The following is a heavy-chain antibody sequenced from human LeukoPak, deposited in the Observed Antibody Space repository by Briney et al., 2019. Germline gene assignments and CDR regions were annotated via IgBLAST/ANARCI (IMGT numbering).Heavy chain of an antibody. J-gene: IGHJ6*03. V-gene: IGHV4-39*07. CDR2: IYYNGNT. Sequence: SETLSLTCTVSGGSISSSTHYWGWIRQPPGKGLESIGSIYYNGNTYYNPSLKSRVTISVDTSKNQFSLKLSSVTAADTAVYYCARVRPRGYYDSSGYYGNYHMDVWGKGTTVTVSS. CDR3: ARVRPRGYYDSSGYYGNYHMDV. CDR1: GGSISSSTHY. D-gene: IGHD3-22*01.